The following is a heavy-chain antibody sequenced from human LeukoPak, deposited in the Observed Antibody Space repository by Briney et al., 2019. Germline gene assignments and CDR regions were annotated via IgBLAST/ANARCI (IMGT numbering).Heavy chain of an antibody. Sequence: EASVKVSCKASGYTFTSYYMHWVRQAPGQGLEWMGIINPSSGSTTYAQRFQGRVTMTRDTFTSTVYMELSSLRSEDTAVYYCARGESDTWPWGQGTTVTVSS. CDR2: INPSSGST. J-gene: IGHJ6*02. CDR1: GYTFTSYY. V-gene: IGHV1-46*01. D-gene: IGHD1-26*01. CDR3: ARGESDTWP.